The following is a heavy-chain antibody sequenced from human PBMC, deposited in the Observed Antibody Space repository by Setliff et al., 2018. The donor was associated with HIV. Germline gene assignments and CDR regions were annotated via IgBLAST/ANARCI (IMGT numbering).Heavy chain of an antibody. Sequence: SETLSLTCTVSGGSISSGGYYWSWIRQHPGKGLEWIGYIYYSGSTYYNPSLKSRVTISVDTSKNQFSLKLSSVTAADTAVYYCARRLVVRGVISGGDNWFDPWGQGTLVTVSS. J-gene: IGHJ5*02. CDR1: GGSISSGGYY. CDR3: ARRLVVRGVISGGDNWFDP. CDR2: IYYSGST. D-gene: IGHD3-10*01. V-gene: IGHV4-31*03.